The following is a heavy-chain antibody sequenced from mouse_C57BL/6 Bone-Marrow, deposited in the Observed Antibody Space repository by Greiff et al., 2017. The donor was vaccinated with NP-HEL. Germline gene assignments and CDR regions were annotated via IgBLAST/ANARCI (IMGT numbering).Heavy chain of an antibody. J-gene: IGHJ2*01. Sequence: VQLQQPGAELVRPGTSVKLSCKASGYTFTSYWMHWVKQRPGQGLEWIGVIDPSDSYTNYNQKFKGKATLTVDTSSSTAYMQLSSLTSEDSAVYYCARPYLGVDYFDYWGQGTTLTVSS. D-gene: IGHD3-1*01. CDR1: GYTFTSYW. CDR3: ARPYLGVDYFDY. CDR2: IDPSDSYT. V-gene: IGHV1-59*01.